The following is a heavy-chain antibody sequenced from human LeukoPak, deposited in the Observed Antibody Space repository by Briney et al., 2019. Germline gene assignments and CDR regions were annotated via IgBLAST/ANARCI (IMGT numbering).Heavy chain of an antibody. D-gene: IGHD1-14*01. V-gene: IGHV3-74*01. CDR1: GFTFSSYW. CDR3: VRGRKNYYFDY. CDR2: INSDGSST. J-gene: IGHJ4*02. Sequence: AGGSLRLSCAASGFTFSSYWMHWVRQAPGKGLVWVSRINSDGSSTSYADSVKGRFTISRDNAKNTLYLQMNSLRAEDTAVYYCVRGRKNYYFDYWGQGTLVTVSS.